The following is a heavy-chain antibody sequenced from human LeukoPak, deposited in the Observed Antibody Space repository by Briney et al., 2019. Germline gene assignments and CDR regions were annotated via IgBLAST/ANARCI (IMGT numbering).Heavy chain of an antibody. CDR2: MSGSGYYT. V-gene: IGHV3-23*01. CDR1: GFAFSNFA. CDR3: AKMEGQRLYDYCMDV. Sequence: GGYLRRYCAASGFAFSNFAMSWVRQAPGKGLEWVSAMSGSGYYTYYVESVKGRFTISRDNSKNTLYLHVNSLRADDTAVYYCAKMEGQRLYDYCMDVWGRGTTVTVSS. D-gene: IGHD3-3*01. J-gene: IGHJ6*03.